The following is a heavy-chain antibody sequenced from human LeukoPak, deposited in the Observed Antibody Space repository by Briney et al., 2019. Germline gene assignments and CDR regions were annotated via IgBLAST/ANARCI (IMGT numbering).Heavy chain of an antibody. V-gene: IGHV4-59*13. CDR2: VFYSRNS. CDR3: ARVNPLGYFDQ. J-gene: IGHJ4*02. Sequence: PSETLSLTCTVSGGFTSGYYWSWVRQPLGKGLEWIGSVFYSRNSNYNPSLTRRVAMSVDTSKSHFSLKLTSVFAADTAVYYCARVNPLGYFDQWGQGTLVAVSS. CDR1: GGFTSGYY.